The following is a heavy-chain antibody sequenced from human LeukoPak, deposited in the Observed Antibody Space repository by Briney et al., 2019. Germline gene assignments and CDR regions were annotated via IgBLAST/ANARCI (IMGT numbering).Heavy chain of an antibody. V-gene: IGHV3-11*04. J-gene: IGHJ4*02. Sequence: GGSLRLSCAASGFTVSSNYMSWVRQAPGKGLEWISYISGGGETRYYADSVKGRFTISRDNGKNSLYLQMNSLRAEDTAVYYCARDASGANLPFDYWGQGTQVTVSS. CDR3: ARDASGANLPFDY. D-gene: IGHD4/OR15-4a*01. CDR2: ISGGGETR. CDR1: GFTVSSNY.